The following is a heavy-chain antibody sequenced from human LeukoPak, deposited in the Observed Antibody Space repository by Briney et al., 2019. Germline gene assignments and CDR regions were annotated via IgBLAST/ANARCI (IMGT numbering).Heavy chain of an antibody. Sequence: GGSLRLSCAASGFTFDDYAMHWVRQAPGKGLEWVSGISWNSGSIGYADSVKGRFTISRDNAKNSLYLQMNSLRAEDTALYYCAKSGPAAIRRDIWPYFDYWGQGTLVTVSS. V-gene: IGHV3-9*01. D-gene: IGHD2-2*01. CDR3: AKSGPAAIRRDIWPYFDY. CDR1: GFTFDDYA. CDR2: ISWNSGSI. J-gene: IGHJ4*02.